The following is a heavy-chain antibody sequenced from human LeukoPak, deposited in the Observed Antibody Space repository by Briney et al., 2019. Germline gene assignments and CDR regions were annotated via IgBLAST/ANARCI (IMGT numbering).Heavy chain of an antibody. D-gene: IGHD3-22*01. CDR1: GFTFSTYA. Sequence: GGSLRLSCAASGFTFSTYAMSWVRQAPGKGLEWVSDISSSAGTIYYADSLKGRFTISRDNAKNSLYLQMNSLRAEDTAMYYCARKYYDSSGYYYFDYWGQGTLVTVSS. V-gene: IGHV3-11*01. J-gene: IGHJ4*02. CDR2: ISSSAGTI. CDR3: ARKYYDSSGYYYFDY.